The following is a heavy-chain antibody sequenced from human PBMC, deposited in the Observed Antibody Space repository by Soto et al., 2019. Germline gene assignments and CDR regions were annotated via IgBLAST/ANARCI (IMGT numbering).Heavy chain of an antibody. D-gene: IGHD2-2*01. V-gene: IGHV6-1*01. J-gene: IGHJ4*02. CDR1: GDSVSSNSAA. CDR2: TYYRSKWYN. CDR3: ARDYLRGGQLYCSSTSCYAWGFDY. Sequence: SQTLSLTCAISGDSVSSNSAAWNWIRQSPSRGLEWLGRTYYRSKWYNDYAVSVKSRITINPDTSKNQFSLPLNSVTPEDTAVYYCARDYLRGGQLYCSSTSCYAWGFDYWGQGTLVTVSS.